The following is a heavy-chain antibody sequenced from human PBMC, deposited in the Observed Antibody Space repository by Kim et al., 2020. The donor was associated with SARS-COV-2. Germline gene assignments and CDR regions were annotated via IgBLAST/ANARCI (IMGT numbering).Heavy chain of an antibody. Sequence: YNPSPKSRFTLPVDTCKNQFSLKLSSVTAADTAVYYCSRSAVVVVAAVDYWGQGTLVTVSS. CDR3: SRSAVVVVAAVDY. D-gene: IGHD2-15*01. V-gene: IGHV4-31*02. J-gene: IGHJ4*02.